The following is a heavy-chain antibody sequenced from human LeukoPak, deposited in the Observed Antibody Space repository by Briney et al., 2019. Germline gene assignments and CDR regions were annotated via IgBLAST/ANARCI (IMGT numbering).Heavy chain of an antibody. CDR3: ARGYDILTGSLPFDY. J-gene: IGHJ4*02. CDR2: IYYSGST. V-gene: IGHV4-59*01. D-gene: IGHD3-9*01. CDR1: GGSISSYY. Sequence: PGTLSLTCTVPGGSISSYYWSWIRQPPGKGLEWMGYIYYSGSTNYNPSLKSRVTISVDTSKNQFSLKLSSVTAADTAVYYCARGYDILTGSLPFDYWGQGTLVTVSS.